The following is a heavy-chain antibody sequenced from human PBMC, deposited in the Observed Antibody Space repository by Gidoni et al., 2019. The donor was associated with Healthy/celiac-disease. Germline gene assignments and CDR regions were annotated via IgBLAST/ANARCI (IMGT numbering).Heavy chain of an antibody. CDR3: ARYTVNTTFDY. Sequence: VQLVQPGAQGKKPGTAVKVSCPPSRYTFTSQGSSSVRQAQGQGLEWMGWIRDYNGNTNYAQKLQRRVTMTTDTCTSRAYMRLRSRSSEETDVYYCARYTVNTTFDYWGQGTLVTVSS. J-gene: IGHJ4*02. CDR1: RYTFTSQG. V-gene: IGHV1-18*01. D-gene: IGHD4-17*01. CDR2: IRDYNGNT.